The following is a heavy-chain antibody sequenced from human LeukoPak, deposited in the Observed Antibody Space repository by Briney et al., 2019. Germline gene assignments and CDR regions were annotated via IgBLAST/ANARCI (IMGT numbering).Heavy chain of an antibody. CDR2: ISWDGGST. CDR1: GFTFDDYA. V-gene: IGHV3-43D*03. J-gene: IGHJ4*02. D-gene: IGHD3-10*01. CDR3: AKPMVRGVIRGELDY. Sequence: GGSLRLSCAASGFTFDDYAMHWVRQAPGKGLEWVSLISWDGGSTYYADSVKGRFTISRDNSKNSLYLQMNSLRAGDTALYYCAKPMVRGVIRGELDYWGQGTLVTVSS.